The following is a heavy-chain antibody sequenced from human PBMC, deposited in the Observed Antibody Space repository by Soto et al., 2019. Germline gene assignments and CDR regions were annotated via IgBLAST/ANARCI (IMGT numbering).Heavy chain of an antibody. D-gene: IGHD2-21*01. V-gene: IGHV3-15*07. J-gene: IGHJ5*02. CDR3: AADLGAAYDSNNWFDP. CDR2: VKNNGGAT. Sequence: EVQLVESGGDLVKPGGSLRLSCAASGFIFSHAWFHWVRQPPGKGLELVGRVKNNGGATDYAASVKGRFTISRDDSKDSVYLQMSSLITEDTAIYYSAADLGAAYDSNNWFDPWGQGNLVTVSS. CDR1: GFIFSHAW.